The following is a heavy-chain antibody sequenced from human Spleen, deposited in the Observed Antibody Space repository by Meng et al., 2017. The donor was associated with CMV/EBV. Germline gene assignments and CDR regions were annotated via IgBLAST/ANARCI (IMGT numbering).Heavy chain of an antibody. Sequence: SVKVSCKASGGTFSSYAISWVRQAPGQGLEWMGGIIPIFGTANYAQKFQGRVTITTDESTSTAYMELSSLRSEDTAVYYCSRRQDPYNYFDAWGQGTLVTVSS. CDR3: SRRQDPYNYFDA. V-gene: IGHV1-69*05. D-gene: IGHD1-1*01. CDR2: IIPIFGTA. J-gene: IGHJ4*02. CDR1: GGTFSSYA.